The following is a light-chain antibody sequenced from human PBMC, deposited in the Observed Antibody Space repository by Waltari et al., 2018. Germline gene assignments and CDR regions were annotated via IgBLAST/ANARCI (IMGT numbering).Light chain of an antibody. Sequence: EIVLTQSPGTLSLSPGERATLSCRASQSVSRALAWYQQKPGQAPRLLIYAASSRATGIPDSVSGSGSGTDFSLTISRLEPEDFAVYYCQHYVRLPVTFGQGTKVEIK. CDR2: AAS. V-gene: IGKV3-20*01. J-gene: IGKJ1*01. CDR3: QHYVRLPVT. CDR1: QSVSRA.